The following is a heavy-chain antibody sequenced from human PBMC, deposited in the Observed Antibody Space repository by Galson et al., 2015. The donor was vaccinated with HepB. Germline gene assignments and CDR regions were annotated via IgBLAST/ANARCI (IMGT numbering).Heavy chain of an antibody. CDR2: INPNSGGT. D-gene: IGHD2-2*01. V-gene: IGHV1-2*02. Sequence: SVKVSCKASGYTFTGYYMHWVRQAPGQGLEWMGWINPNSGGTNYAQKFQGRVTMTRDTSISTAYMELSRLRSDDTAVYYCARAYCSSPSSRPNWFEARGQVTQLTVSS. CDR1: GYTFTGYY. J-gene: IGHJ5*02. CDR3: ARAYCSSPSSRPNWFEA.